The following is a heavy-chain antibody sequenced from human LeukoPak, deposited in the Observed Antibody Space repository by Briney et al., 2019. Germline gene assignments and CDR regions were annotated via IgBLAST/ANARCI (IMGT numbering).Heavy chain of an antibody. Sequence: SETLSLTCGVYGGSFSGYYWSWIRQPPGKGLEWIGEINDSGSTNYNPSLKSRVTISVDTSKKQFSLKLSSVSAADTAVYYCARWAPARLLAVGMDVWGKGTTVTVSS. CDR2: INDSGST. CDR1: GGSFSGYY. CDR3: ARWAPARLLAVGMDV. J-gene: IGHJ6*03. D-gene: IGHD6-19*01. V-gene: IGHV4-34*01.